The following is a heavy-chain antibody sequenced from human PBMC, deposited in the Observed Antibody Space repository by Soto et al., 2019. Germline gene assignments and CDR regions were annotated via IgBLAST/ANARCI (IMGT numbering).Heavy chain of an antibody. V-gene: IGHV3-30*18. CDR3: AKDWGEQWLTGPDS. Sequence: QVQLVESGGGVVQPGRSLRLSCAASGFTFRNYGMHWVRQAPGKGLEWVAIISYDGSNKNYADSMKGRFTISRDNSKNTLYLQMNSLRAEDTAVYYCAKDWGEQWLTGPDSWGQGTLVTVSS. J-gene: IGHJ5*01. D-gene: IGHD6-19*01. CDR2: ISYDGSNK. CDR1: GFTFRNYG.